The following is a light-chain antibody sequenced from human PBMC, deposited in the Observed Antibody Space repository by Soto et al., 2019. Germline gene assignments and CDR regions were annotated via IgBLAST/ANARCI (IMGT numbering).Light chain of an antibody. CDR3: QQYNSYSWT. J-gene: IGKJ1*01. Sequence: IPMTQSPSTQSASIVDRVTITCMASQSISSWLAWYQQKPGKAPKLLIYDASSLESGVPSRFSGSGSGTEFTLTISSLQPDDFATYYCQQYNSYSWTFGQGTKVDIK. CDR1: QSISSW. CDR2: DAS. V-gene: IGKV1-5*01.